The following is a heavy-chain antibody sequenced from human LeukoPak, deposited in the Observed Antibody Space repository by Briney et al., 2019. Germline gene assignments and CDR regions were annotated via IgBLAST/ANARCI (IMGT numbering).Heavy chain of an antibody. D-gene: IGHD3-3*01. J-gene: IGHJ3*02. CDR1: GGSISSGGYY. V-gene: IGHV4-30-2*01. CDR3: ARYQMTLEAFDI. CDR2: IYHSGST. Sequence: SETLSLTCTVSGGSISSGGYYWSWIRQPPGKGLEWIGYIYHSGSTYYNPSLKSRVTISVDTSKNQFSLKLSSVTAADTAVYYCARYQMTLEAFDIWGQGTMVTVSS.